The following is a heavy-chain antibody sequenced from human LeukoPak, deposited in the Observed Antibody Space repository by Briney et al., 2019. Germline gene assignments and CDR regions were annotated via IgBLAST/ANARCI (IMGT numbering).Heavy chain of an antibody. D-gene: IGHD3-3*01. CDR1: GYTFTSYD. Sequence: ASVKVSCKASGYTFTSYDINWVRQATGQGLEWMGWMNPNSGNTGYAQKFQGRVTITRNTSISTAYMELSSLRSEDTAVYYCARGRKLAIFGVVISNWFDPWGQGTLVTVSS. V-gene: IGHV1-8*03. CDR2: MNPNSGNT. CDR3: ARGRKLAIFGVVISNWFDP. J-gene: IGHJ5*02.